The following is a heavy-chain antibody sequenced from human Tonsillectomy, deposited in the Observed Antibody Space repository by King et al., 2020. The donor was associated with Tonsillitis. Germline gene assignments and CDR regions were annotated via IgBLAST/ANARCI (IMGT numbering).Heavy chain of an antibody. V-gene: IGHV3-53*01. Sequence: VQLVESGGGLIQPGGSLRLSCAASGFTVSSNYMSWVRQAPGKGLEWVSIIDSGGSAESADSVKGRFTISRDNSKNTLYLQMNSLRAEDTAVYYCCLWFGELPIFDNWGQGTLVIVSS. CDR2: IDSGGSA. CDR1: GFTVSSNY. J-gene: IGHJ4*02. D-gene: IGHD3-10*01. CDR3: CLWFGELPIFDN.